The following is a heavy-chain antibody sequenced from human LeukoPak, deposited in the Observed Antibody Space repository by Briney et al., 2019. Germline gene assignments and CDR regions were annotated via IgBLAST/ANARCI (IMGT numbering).Heavy chain of an antibody. Sequence: ESGPGLLHPYQPLSLPFTVPGGAIGSGGYYWRWIRQPPVKGLEWIGYIYYSGSTYYNPSLKSRVTISVDTSKNQFSLKLSSVTAADTAVYYCARGPLNWFDPWGQGTLVTVSS. V-gene: IGHV4-31*03. CDR2: IYYSGST. J-gene: IGHJ5*02. CDR3: ARGPLNWFDP. CDR1: GGAIGSGGYY.